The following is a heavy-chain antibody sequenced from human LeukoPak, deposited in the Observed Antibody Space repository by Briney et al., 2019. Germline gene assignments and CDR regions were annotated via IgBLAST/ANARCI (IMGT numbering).Heavy chain of an antibody. CDR1: GFTFTNYA. CDR3: AKDLRWGPYSSGWYGD. D-gene: IGHD6-19*01. V-gene: IGHV3-23*01. Sequence: GGSLRLSCAASGFTFTNYAMTWVRQAPGKGLEWVSAISRSGGSTYYADSVKGRFTISRDNSKNTLYLQMNSLRAEDTAVYYWAKDLRWGPYSSGWYGDWGQGTLVTVSS. J-gene: IGHJ4*02. CDR2: ISRSGGST.